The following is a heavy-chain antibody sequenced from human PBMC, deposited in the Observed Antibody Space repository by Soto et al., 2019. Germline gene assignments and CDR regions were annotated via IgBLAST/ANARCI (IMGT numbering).Heavy chain of an antibody. D-gene: IGHD2-2*01. CDR1: GGCTSSGGYY. J-gene: IGHJ4*02. CDR2: IYYSGST. CDR3: PSTRNPSLRAWSAPRGYYFDY. V-gene: IGHV4-61*08. Sequence: SETLSLTCTVSGGCTSSGGYYWSWIRQHPGKGLEWIGYIYYSGSTNYNPSLKSRVTISVDTSKNQFSLKLSSVTAADTAVYYRPSTRNPSLRAWSAPRGYYFDYWGQGTLVTVSS.